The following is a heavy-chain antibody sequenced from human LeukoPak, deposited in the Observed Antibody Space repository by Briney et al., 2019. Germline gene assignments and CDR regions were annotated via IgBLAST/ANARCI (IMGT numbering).Heavy chain of an antibody. CDR2: IYYSGST. CDR3: AGVDIVATNAFDY. J-gene: IGHJ4*02. D-gene: IGHD5-12*01. V-gene: IGHV4-59*08. CDR1: GGSMSSYY. Sequence: PSETLSLTCTVSGGSMSSYYWSWIRQPPGKGLEWIGYIYYSGSTNYNPSLKSRVTISVDTSKNQFSLKLSSVTAADTAVYYCAGVDIVATNAFDYWGQGTLVTVSS.